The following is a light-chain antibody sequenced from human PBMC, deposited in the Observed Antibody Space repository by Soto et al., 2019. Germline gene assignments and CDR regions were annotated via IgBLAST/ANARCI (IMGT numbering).Light chain of an antibody. V-gene: IGLV2-14*01. CDR3: SSDTSISTLYV. CDR2: KVS. CDR1: NSDVGGYNY. Sequence: QSVLTQPSSVSGSPGQSITISCTGTNSDVGGYNYVSWYQQHPGKAPEPMIYKVSHRPSGVSNRFSGSKSDNTASLTISGLQAEDEADYYCSSDTSISTLYVFGTGTKVTDL. J-gene: IGLJ1*01.